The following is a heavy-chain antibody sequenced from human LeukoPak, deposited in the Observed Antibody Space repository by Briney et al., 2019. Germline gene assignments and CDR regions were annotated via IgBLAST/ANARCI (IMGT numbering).Heavy chain of an antibody. CDR2: INPSGAIT. J-gene: IGHJ3*02. V-gene: IGHV1-46*01. Sequence: RASVKVSCKASGYTFTSYDMHWVRQAPGQGLEWMGIINPSGAITPYAQKFQGRVTMTRDMSTSTVYMELSSLRSEDTAVYYCARDYDFWSGLTVRGAFDIWGQGTMVTVSS. D-gene: IGHD3-3*01. CDR1: GYTFTSYD. CDR3: ARDYDFWSGLTVRGAFDI.